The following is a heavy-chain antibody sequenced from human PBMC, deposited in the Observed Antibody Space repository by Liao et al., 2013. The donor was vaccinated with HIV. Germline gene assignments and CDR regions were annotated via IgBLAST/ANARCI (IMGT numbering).Heavy chain of an antibody. CDR3: ARENGYSYGSYYYYYYMTS. CDR2: IYYSGST. V-gene: IGHV4-30-4*08. Sequence: QVQLQESGPGLVKPSETLSLTCTLSGASISSGDYYWSWIRQPPGKGLEWIGYIYYSGSTHYNPSLQSRLTISVDTSKNQFTLKLNSVTAADTAVYYCARENGYSYGSYYYYYYMTSGAKGHGHRLL. J-gene: IGHJ6*03. D-gene: IGHD5-18*01. CDR1: GASISSGDYY.